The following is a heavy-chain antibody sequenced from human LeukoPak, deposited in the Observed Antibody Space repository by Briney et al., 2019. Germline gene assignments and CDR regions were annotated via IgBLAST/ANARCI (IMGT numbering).Heavy chain of an antibody. Sequence: GGSLRLSCTASGFTFSSYSMNWVRQAPGKGLEWVSSISTSSSYIYYADSVKGRFTISRDNARNSLYLQMNTLRAEDTAVYYCAREGYGGRRWFDPWGQGTLVTVSS. D-gene: IGHD4-23*01. CDR1: GFTFSSYS. J-gene: IGHJ5*02. V-gene: IGHV3-21*01. CDR3: AREGYGGRRWFDP. CDR2: ISTSSSYI.